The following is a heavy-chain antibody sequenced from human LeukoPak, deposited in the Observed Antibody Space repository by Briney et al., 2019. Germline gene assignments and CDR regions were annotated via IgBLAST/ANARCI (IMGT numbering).Heavy chain of an antibody. CDR1: GFTFSSYG. CDR3: AKTRGSGPFDY. CDR2: ISGSGGST. D-gene: IGHD3-10*01. Sequence: PGGSPRLSCAASGFTFSSYGMSWVRQAPGKGLEWVSAISGSGGSTYYADSVKGRFTISRDNSKNTLYLQMNNLRAEDTAVYYCAKTRGSGPFDYWGQGTLVTVSS. V-gene: IGHV3-23*01. J-gene: IGHJ4*02.